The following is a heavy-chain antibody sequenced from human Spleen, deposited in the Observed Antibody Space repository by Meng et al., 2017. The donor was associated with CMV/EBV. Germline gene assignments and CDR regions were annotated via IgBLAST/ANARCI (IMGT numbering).Heavy chain of an antibody. J-gene: IGHJ4*02. CDR3: ARGRPEWGLLTDPFDY. D-gene: IGHD2-15*01. V-gene: IGHV1-3*02. CDR2: SNAGNGNT. CDR1: GYTFTSYA. Sequence: ASVKVSCKASGYTFTSYAMHWVRQAPGQRLEWMGWSNAGNGNTKYSQEFQGRVTITRDTSASTAYMELRSLRFDDTAVYYCARGRPEWGLLTDPFDYWGQGTLVPSPQ.